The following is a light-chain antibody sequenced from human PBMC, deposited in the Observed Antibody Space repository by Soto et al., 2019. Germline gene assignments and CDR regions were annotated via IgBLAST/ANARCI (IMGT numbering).Light chain of an antibody. J-gene: IGKJ1*01. CDR1: QSISSY. V-gene: IGKV1-39*01. Sequence: DIQLPQSPSSLSASAAAIVTITCRASQSISSYLHWYQQKPGKAPKLLIYAASNLQSGVPSRFSASGSGTDFTLTLNSLQPEDFATYYCQQGYSTPWTFGQGTKVDIK. CDR3: QQGYSTPWT. CDR2: AAS.